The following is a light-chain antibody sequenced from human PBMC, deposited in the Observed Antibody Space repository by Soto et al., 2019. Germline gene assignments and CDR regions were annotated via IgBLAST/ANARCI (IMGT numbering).Light chain of an antibody. J-gene: IGKJ1*01. CDR2: AAS. CDR1: QSLSFN. V-gene: IGKV3-15*01. CDR3: QQYYRWPQT. Sequence: EIVMTQSPATLSVSPGERATLSCRASQSLSFNLAWYQQKPGQAPRLLIYAASTRATGIPARFSGSGSGTEFTLTTSRLQPEDFAVYDCQQYYRWPQTFGQGTKVDIK.